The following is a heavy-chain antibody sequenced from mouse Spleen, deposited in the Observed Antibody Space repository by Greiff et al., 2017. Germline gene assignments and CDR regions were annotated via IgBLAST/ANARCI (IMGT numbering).Heavy chain of an antibody. J-gene: IGHJ3*01. D-gene: IGHD2-10*01. V-gene: IGHV2-6*01. CDR3: ATSYYGNYGWFAY. CDR1: GFSLTSYG. CDR2: IWGGGST. Sequence: VQLQQSGPGLVAPSQSLSITCTVSGFSLTSYGVDWVRQSPGKGLEWLGVIWGGGSTNYNSALKSRLSISKDNSKSQVFLKMNSLQTDDTAMYYCATSYYGNYGWFAYWGQGTLVTVSA.